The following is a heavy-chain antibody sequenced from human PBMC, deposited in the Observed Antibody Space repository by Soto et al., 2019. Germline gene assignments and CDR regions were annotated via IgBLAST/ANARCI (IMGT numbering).Heavy chain of an antibody. CDR1: GGYFSGYY. J-gene: IGHJ4*01. V-gene: IGHV4-34*01. Sequence: SETLCLTCAVYGGYFSGYYWRWIRQPPGKGLEWIGEINHSGSTNYNPSLKSRVTISVDTSKNQFSLKLSSVTAADTAVYYCARQGGDFYDSATYDPKYFDSWGPGILVTVSS. D-gene: IGHD3-22*01. CDR3: ARQGGDFYDSATYDPKYFDS. CDR2: INHSGST.